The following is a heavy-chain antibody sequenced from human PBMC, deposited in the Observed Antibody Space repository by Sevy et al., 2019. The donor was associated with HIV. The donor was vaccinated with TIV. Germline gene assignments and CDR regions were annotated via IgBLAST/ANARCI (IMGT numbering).Heavy chain of an antibody. J-gene: IGHJ6*02. CDR1: GFSFRSYG. V-gene: IGHV3-30*02. D-gene: IGHD2-15*01. CDR3: AKSKYCSGSTCPLIEFKYYYYFGMDV. CDR2: IQSDGSNK. Sequence: GGSLRLSCEASGFSFRSYGIHWVRQAPGKGLEGVAFIQSDGSNKYYADSVRGRFTLSRDNTKNTVYLEMTRLRAEDTAVYYCAKSKYCSGSTCPLIEFKYYYYFGMDVWGQGTTVTVSS.